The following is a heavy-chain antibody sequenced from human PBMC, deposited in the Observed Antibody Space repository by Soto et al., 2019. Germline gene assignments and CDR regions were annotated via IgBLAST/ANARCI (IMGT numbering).Heavy chain of an antibody. D-gene: IGHD2-15*01. CDR1: GFTFSNAW. J-gene: IGHJ4*02. V-gene: IGHV3-15*01. Sequence: GGSLRLSCAASGFTFSNAWMSWVRQAPGKGLEWVGRIKSKTDGGTTDYAAPVKGRFTISRDDSKNTLYLQMNSLKTEDTAVYYCTTDPFPTVVDAYWVQGTLVTVSS. CDR3: TTDPFPTVVDAY. CDR2: IKSKTDGGTT.